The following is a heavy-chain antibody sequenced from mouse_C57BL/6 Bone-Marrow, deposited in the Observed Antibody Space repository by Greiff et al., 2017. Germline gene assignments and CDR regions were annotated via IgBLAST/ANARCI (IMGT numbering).Heavy chain of an antibody. J-gene: IGHJ1*03. CDR1: GFTFSDYY. V-gene: IGHV5-16*01. CDR2: INYDGSST. D-gene: IGHD2-5*01. Sequence: EVKLMESEGGLVQPGSSMKLSCTASGFTFSDYYMAWVRQVPEKGLEWVANINYDGSSTYYLDSLKSRFIISRDNAKNILYLQMSSLKSEDTATYYCARDPYSNYVGYWYFDVWGTGTTVTVSS. CDR3: ARDPYSNYVGYWYFDV.